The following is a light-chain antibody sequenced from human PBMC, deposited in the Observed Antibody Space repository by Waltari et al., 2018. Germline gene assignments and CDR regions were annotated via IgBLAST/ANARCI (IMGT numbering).Light chain of an antibody. CDR3: QQYNNWPLT. V-gene: IGKV3-15*01. CDR1: QSISSH. Sequence: ETVMTQSPATLSALPGERATLSCGASQSISSHLAWYQQKPGQPPRLVIYSASSRATGVPVRFSGSGSGTDFTLTISNLQSEDFAVYYCQQYNNWPLTFGGGTKVEL. J-gene: IGKJ4*01. CDR2: SAS.